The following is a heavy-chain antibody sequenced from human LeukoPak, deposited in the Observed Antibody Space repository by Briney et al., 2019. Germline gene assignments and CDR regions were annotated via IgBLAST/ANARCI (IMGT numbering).Heavy chain of an antibody. CDR3: AKDFRIGYSAHFDY. D-gene: IGHD2-21*01. V-gene: IGHV3-23*01. Sequence: GGSLRLSCAASGFTFSSYSMNWVRQAPEKGLEFVSGIYENGGTTYYADSVKGRFSISRDNSKNTLYLQMDSLRGEDTAVYYCAKDFRIGYSAHFDYWGQGALVTVSS. CDR1: GFTFSSYS. CDR2: IYENGGTT. J-gene: IGHJ4*02.